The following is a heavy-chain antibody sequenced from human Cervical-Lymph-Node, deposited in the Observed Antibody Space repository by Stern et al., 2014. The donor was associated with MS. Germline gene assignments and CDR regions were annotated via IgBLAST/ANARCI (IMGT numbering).Heavy chain of an antibody. CDR3: ARDFLDTAMITRSDYLDS. Sequence: QLVQSVSELKEPGASVKVSCKASGYTLTNYPMNWVRQAPGQGLEWMGWINTNTGNSTYAQGFTGRFVFSLDTSVSTAYLHISSLKAEDTAVYYCARDFLDTAMITRSDYLDSWGQGTLVTVSS. J-gene: IGHJ4*02. CDR2: INTNTGNS. CDR1: GYTLTNYP. D-gene: IGHD5-18*01. V-gene: IGHV7-4-1*02.